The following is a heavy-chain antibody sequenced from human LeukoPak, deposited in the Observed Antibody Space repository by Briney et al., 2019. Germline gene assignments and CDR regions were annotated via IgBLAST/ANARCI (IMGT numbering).Heavy chain of an antibody. D-gene: IGHD1-26*01. V-gene: IGHV3-33*01. CDR2: IWYDGSNK. Sequence: GGSLRLSCAASGFTFSTYDMHWVRQAPGKGLEWVTVIWYDGSNKYYADSVKGRFTISRDNSKNTLYLQMNSLRAEDTAVYYCARFASGSYYGLDYWGQGTLVTVSS. CDR1: GFTFSTYD. CDR3: ARFASGSYYGLDY. J-gene: IGHJ4*02.